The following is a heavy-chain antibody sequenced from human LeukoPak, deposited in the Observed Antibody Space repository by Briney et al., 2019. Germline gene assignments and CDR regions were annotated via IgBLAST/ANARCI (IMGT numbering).Heavy chain of an antibody. Sequence: GGSLRLSCAASGFTFSSYAMSWVRQAPGKGLEWVSGISGSGGSTYYADSVKGRFTISRDNSKNTLYLQMNSLRADDTAVYYCAKPWFGEIFNYFDYWGQGTLVTVSS. D-gene: IGHD3-10*01. J-gene: IGHJ4*02. CDR1: GFTFSSYA. V-gene: IGHV3-23*01. CDR3: AKPWFGEIFNYFDY. CDR2: ISGSGGST.